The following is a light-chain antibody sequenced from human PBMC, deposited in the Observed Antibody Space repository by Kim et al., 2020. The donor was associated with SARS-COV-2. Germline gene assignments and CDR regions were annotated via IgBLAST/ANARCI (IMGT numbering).Light chain of an antibody. CDR2: DVT. Sequence: QSALTQPASVSGSPGQSITISCAGTTSDVGDYDYVSWYQHHPGKAPKLIIYDVTKRPSGVSNRFSGYKSGNTASLTISGLQADDESVYFCSSYTSSSTFVIFGGWTQLTVL. CDR1: TSDVGDYDY. J-gene: IGLJ2*01. CDR3: SSYTSSSTFVI. V-gene: IGLV2-14*03.